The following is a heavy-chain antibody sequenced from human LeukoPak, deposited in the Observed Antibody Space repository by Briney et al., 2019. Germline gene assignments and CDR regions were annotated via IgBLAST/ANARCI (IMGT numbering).Heavy chain of an antibody. CDR2: IDPSGGST. J-gene: IGHJ5*02. Sequence: ASVKVSCKASGYTFTSYYMHWVRQAPGQGLEWMGIIDPSGGSTSYAQKFQGRVTMTRDTSTGTVYMELSSLRSEDTAVYYCARWGLLIPAAEQAAKPGWFDPWGQGTLVTVSS. V-gene: IGHV1-46*01. CDR3: ARWGLLIPAAEQAAKPGWFDP. D-gene: IGHD2-2*01. CDR1: GYTFTSYY.